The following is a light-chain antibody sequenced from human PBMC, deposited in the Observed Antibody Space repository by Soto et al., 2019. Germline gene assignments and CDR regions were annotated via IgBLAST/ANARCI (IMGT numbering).Light chain of an antibody. V-gene: IGKV1-39*01. Sequence: DIQMTQSPSSLSAAVVDRFTITCLASQSISSYLNWYQQKPGKAPKLLIYAASSLQSGVPSRFSGSGSGTDFTLTIRSLQPEDFATYYCQQPISFPITFGQGTRLEIK. CDR2: AAS. J-gene: IGKJ5*01. CDR3: QQPISFPIT. CDR1: QSISSY.